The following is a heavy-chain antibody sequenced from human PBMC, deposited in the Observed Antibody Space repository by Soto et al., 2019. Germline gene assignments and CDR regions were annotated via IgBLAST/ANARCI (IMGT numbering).Heavy chain of an antibody. J-gene: IGHJ4*02. CDR3: AKRTSMSGNYYFDY. D-gene: IGHD3-10*01. CDR2: INSDGSSI. CDR1: GFTFSSYW. Sequence: EVQLVESGGGLVQPGGSLRLSCAASGFTFSSYWMHWVRQAPGKGLVWVSRINSDGSSISYADSVKGRFTISRDNAKNTRYLQMSSLRAEDTAVYYCAKRTSMSGNYYFDYWGQGTLVTVSS. V-gene: IGHV3-74*01.